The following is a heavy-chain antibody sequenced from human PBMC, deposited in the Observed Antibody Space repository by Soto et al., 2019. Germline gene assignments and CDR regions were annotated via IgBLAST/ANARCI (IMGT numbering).Heavy chain of an antibody. Sequence: LSLTCPVSGGSISSYYWSWIRQPPGKGLEWIGYIYYSGSTNYNPSLKSRVTISVDTSKNQFSLKLSSVTAADTAVYYCARDTIAAAGKYYYYYGMDVWGQGTTVTASS. CDR1: GGSISSYY. CDR2: IYYSGST. D-gene: IGHD6-13*01. J-gene: IGHJ6*02. CDR3: ARDTIAAAGKYYYYYGMDV. V-gene: IGHV4-59*01.